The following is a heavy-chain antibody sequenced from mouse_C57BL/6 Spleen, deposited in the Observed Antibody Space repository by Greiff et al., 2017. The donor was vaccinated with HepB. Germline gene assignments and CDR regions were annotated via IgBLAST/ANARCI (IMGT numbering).Heavy chain of an antibody. J-gene: IGHJ3*01. Sequence: QVQLQQSGAELVRPGSSVKLSCKASGYTFTSYWMDWVKQRPGQGLEWIGNIYPSDSETHYNQKFKDKATLTVDESSSTAYMQLSSLTSEDSAVYYCARRGPTVVADWGQGTLVTVSA. D-gene: IGHD1-1*01. CDR3: ARRGPTVVAD. V-gene: IGHV1-61*01. CDR1: GYTFTSYW. CDR2: IYPSDSET.